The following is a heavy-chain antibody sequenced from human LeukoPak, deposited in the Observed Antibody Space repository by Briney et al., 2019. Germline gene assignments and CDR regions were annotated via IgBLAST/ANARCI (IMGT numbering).Heavy chain of an antibody. J-gene: IGHJ4*02. D-gene: IGHD3-22*01. CDR3: AKDPPDSSGYPYYFDY. V-gene: IGHV3-23*01. CDR1: GFTFSSYA. CDR2: ISGSGGST. Sequence: GGSLRLSCAASGFTFSSYAMSWVRQAPGKGLEWVSAISGSGGSTYYADSVKGRFTISRDNSKNTLYLQMNSLRAEDTAVYYCAKDPPDSSGYPYYFDYWGQGTLVTVSA.